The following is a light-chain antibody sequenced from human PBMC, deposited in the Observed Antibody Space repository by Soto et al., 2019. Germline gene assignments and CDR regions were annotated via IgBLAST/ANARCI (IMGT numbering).Light chain of an antibody. Sequence: QSALTQPPSVSGSPGQSVTISCSGTSSDVGGYSFVSWYQQHPGNTPKLIIYDVRNRPSGVPDRFSGPKSGNTASLTISGLQAEDEAHYYCCSYAGMYSVIFGGGTKLTVL. CDR1: SSDVGGYSF. CDR3: CSYAGMYSVI. J-gene: IGLJ2*01. V-gene: IGLV2-11*01. CDR2: DVR.